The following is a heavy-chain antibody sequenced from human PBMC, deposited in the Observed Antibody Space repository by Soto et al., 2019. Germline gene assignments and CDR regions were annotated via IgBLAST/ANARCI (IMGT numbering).Heavy chain of an antibody. V-gene: IGHV3-7*05. Sequence: GGSLRLSCAASGFTFSSYWMSWVRQAPGKGLEWVANIKQDGSEKYYVDSVKGRFTISRDNAKNSLYLQMNSLRAEDTAVYYCASDRHPTYYYDSSGYYPYYFDYWGQGTLVTVSS. CDR3: ASDRHPTYYYDSSGYYPYYFDY. CDR1: GFTFSSYW. J-gene: IGHJ4*02. D-gene: IGHD3-22*01. CDR2: IKQDGSEK.